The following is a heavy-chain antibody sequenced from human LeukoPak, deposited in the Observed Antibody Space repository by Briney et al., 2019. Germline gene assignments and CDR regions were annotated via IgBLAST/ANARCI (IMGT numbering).Heavy chain of an antibody. J-gene: IGHJ5*02. D-gene: IGHD3-22*01. CDR2: IYHSGST. Sequence: SQTLSLTCAVSGGSISSGGYSWSWIRQPPGKGLEWIGYIYHSGSTYYNPSLKSRVTISVDRSKNQFSLKLSSVTAADTAVYYCARAYSSGYFRLDPWGQGTLVTVSS. V-gene: IGHV4-30-2*01. CDR3: ARAYSSGYFRLDP. CDR1: GGSISSGGYS.